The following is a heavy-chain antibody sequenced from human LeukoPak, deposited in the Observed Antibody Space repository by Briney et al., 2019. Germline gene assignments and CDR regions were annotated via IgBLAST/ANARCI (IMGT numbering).Heavy chain of an antibody. J-gene: IGHJ6*02. D-gene: IGHD2-2*02. Sequence: GGSLGLSCAASGFTFSSYAMSWVRQAPGKGLEWVSAISGSGGSTYYADSVKGRFTISRDNSKNTLYLQMNSLRAEDTAVYYCASSIVVVPAAIPSYYYYYGMDVWGQGTTVTVSS. CDR3: ASSIVVVPAAIPSYYYYYGMDV. CDR2: ISGSGGST. V-gene: IGHV3-23*01. CDR1: GFTFSSYA.